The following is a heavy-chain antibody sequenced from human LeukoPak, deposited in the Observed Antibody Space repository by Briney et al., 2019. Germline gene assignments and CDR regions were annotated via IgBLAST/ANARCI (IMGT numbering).Heavy chain of an antibody. CDR2: MNWNGASI. CDR1: GYY. D-gene: IGHD1-26*01. J-gene: IGHJ3*02. V-gene: IGHV3-20*03. CDR3: ARERWGARRGEAFDI. Sequence: GYYWGWIRQPPGKGLEWVSGMNWNGASINYADSVKGRFTISRDNAKKFLYLQMSSLRADDTALYYCARERWGARRGEAFDIWGQGTMVIVPS.